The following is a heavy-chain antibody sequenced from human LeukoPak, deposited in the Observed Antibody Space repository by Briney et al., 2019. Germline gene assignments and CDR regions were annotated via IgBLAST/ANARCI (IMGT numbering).Heavy chain of an antibody. V-gene: IGHV3-23*01. CDR2: IRGSDDST. D-gene: IGHD2-2*01. CDR3: TKAPGEQYLVPTD. Sequence: GGSLRLSCAASGFIFSSYEMNWVRQAPGKGLEWVSTIRGSDDSTYYADSVKGRFTISRDNSKNTLYLQMNSLRADDTAVYYCTKAPGEQYLVPTDWGQGTLVTVSS. J-gene: IGHJ4*02. CDR1: GFIFSSYE.